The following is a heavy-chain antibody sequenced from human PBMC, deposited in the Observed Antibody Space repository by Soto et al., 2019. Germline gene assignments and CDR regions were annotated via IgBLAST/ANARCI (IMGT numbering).Heavy chain of an antibody. J-gene: IGHJ3*01. D-gene: IGHD6-6*01. V-gene: IGHV3-23*01. CDR3: AKDGQYRTDGFDV. CDR1: GFTFSSHG. Sequence: PGGSLRLSCAASGFTFSSHGMSWVRQAPGKGLEWIAGLSRGGGTTYYADSVKGRFTISRDNSKNTLDLIMNSLKVEDTALYYCAKDGQYRTDGFDVWGQGTMVTVS. CDR2: LSRGGGTT.